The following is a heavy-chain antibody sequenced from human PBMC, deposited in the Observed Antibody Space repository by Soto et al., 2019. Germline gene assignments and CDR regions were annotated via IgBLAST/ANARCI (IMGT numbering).Heavy chain of an antibody. CDR3: ARGLSSWSGYQYYFDY. CDR1: GGTFSSYA. Sequence: SVKVSCKASGGTFSSYAISWVRQAPGQGLEWMGGIIPIFGTANYAQKFQGRVTITADESTSTAYMELSSLRSEDTAVYYCARGLSSWSGYQYYFDYWGQGPLVTVSS. J-gene: IGHJ4*02. V-gene: IGHV1-69*13. CDR2: IIPIFGTA. D-gene: IGHD3-3*01.